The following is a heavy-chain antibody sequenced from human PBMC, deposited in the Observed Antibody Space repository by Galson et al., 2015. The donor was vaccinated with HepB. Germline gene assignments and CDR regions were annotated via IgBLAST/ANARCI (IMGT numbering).Heavy chain of an antibody. CDR1: GYSFSAYW. D-gene: IGHD2-2*01. V-gene: IGHV5-51*01. CDR2: IDPGDSDT. Sequence: QSGAEVKKPGESLKISCKGSGYSFSAYWIAWVRQVPGKGLEWMGIIDPGDSDTRYSPSFQGQVTISADKSISTAYLQWSSLKASDSAMYYCARLGSGCRTTSCPLYYYYGMDVWGQGTTVSVSS. CDR3: ARLGSGCRTTSCPLYYYYGMDV. J-gene: IGHJ6*02.